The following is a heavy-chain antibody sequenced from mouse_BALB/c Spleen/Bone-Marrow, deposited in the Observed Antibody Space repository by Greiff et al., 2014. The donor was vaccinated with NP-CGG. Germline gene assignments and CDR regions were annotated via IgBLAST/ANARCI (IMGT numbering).Heavy chain of an antibody. V-gene: IGHV1S81*02. CDR2: INPSNGGT. CDR1: GYTFTSYY. J-gene: IGHJ3*01. D-gene: IGHD1-2*01. Sequence: QVQLQQSGAELVKPGASVKLSCKASGYTFTSYYMYWVKQRPGQGLEWIGEINPSNGGTNFNEKFKSKATLTVDKSSSTAYMQLSSLTFEDSAIYYCTRPYYGYVGYAYWGQGTQATVSA. CDR3: TRPYYGYVGYAY.